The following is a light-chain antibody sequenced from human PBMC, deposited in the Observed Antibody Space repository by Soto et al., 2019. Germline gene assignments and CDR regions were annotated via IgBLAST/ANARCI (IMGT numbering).Light chain of an antibody. V-gene: IGLV1-51*01. Sequence: QSALTQPASVSGSPGQSITISCAGTSSDVGGYNFVSWYQQHPGKAPKLLIYVNNQRPSGIPDRFSGSKSDTSAFLGITGLQTGDEADYYCGTWDSSLRAVVFGGGTKLTVL. CDR2: VNN. CDR1: SSDVGGYNF. J-gene: IGLJ2*01. CDR3: GTWDSSLRAVV.